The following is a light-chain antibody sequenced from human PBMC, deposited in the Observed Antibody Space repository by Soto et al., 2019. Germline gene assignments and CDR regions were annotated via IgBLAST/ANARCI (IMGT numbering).Light chain of an antibody. Sequence: EIVMTHYPDTLSVSPGERAPLSCRASKSLSSNLAWYQHKPGQAPSLLNHGASTRATGIPARLSGSGSGTEVTLTVSSRQFEDVAVYYCLQDNNGSFTCGPGTKVHVQ. V-gene: IGKV3-15*01. CDR1: KSLSSN. CDR2: GAS. J-gene: IGKJ3*01. CDR3: LQDNNGSFT.